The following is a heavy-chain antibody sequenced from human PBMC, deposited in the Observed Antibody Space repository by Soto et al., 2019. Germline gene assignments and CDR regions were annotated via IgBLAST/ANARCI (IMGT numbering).Heavy chain of an antibody. V-gene: IGHV1-18*01. Sequence: QVHLVQSGAEVKKPGASVKVSCKASGYTFTSYGITWVRQAPGQGLEWMGWISAHNGNTDYAQKLQGRVIVTRDTSSSTAYMELRSFRSDDTAVYYCARGRYGDYGGQGALVTVSS. CDR1: GYTFTSYG. J-gene: IGHJ4*02. D-gene: IGHD1-1*01. CDR2: ISAHNGNT. CDR3: ARGRYGDY.